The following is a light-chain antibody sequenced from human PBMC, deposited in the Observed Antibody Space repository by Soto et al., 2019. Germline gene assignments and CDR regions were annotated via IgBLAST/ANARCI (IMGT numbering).Light chain of an antibody. V-gene: IGKV1-33*01. CDR1: RDITNY. CDR2: DAS. J-gene: IGKJ4*01. Sequence: DIQMTQSPSSLSSSVGDKFTITCQASRDITNYLNWYQQKPGKAPKLPIYDASNLRSGVPSRFSGSGSGTDFTFTITSLQPEDFATYYCQQYDSLPLTFGGGTKVDI. CDR3: QQYDSLPLT.